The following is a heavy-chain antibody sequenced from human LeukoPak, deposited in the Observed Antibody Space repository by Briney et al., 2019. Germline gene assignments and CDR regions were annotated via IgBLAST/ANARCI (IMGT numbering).Heavy chain of an antibody. J-gene: IGHJ4*02. CDR3: AKDRGDLPFDY. Sequence: GGSLRLSCAASGFTFSSYSMDWVRQAPGKGLEWVSSISSSSSYIYYADSVKGRFTISRDNAKNSLYLQMNSLRAEDTAVYYCAKDRGDLPFDYWGQGTLVTVSS. CDR2: ISSSSSYI. D-gene: IGHD2-21*02. V-gene: IGHV3-21*01. CDR1: GFTFSSYS.